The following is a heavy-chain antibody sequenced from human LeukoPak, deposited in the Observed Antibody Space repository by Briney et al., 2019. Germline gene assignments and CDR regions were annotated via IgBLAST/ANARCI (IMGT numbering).Heavy chain of an antibody. J-gene: IGHJ4*02. CDR1: GYSISSGYY. V-gene: IGHV4-38-2*01. Sequence: SETLSLTCAVSGYSISSGYYWGWIRQPPGKGLEWIGSIYHSGSTYYNPSLKSRVTISVDTSKNQFSLKLSSVTAADTAVYYCATHNHFWSGYYAYYYDYWGQGTLVTVSS. CDR3: ATHNHFWSGYYAYYYDY. CDR2: IYHSGST. D-gene: IGHD3-3*02.